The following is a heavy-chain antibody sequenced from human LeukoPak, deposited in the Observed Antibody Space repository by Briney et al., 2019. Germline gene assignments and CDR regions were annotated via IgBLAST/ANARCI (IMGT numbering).Heavy chain of an antibody. CDR2: INPNSGGT. J-gene: IGHJ5*02. Sequence: GASVKVSCKASGYTFTNYGISWVRQAPGQGLEWMGWINPNSGGTNYAQKFQGRVTMTRDTSISTAYMELSRLRSDDTAVYYCARGIHYGFDPWGQGTLVTVSS. CDR1: GYTFTNYG. CDR3: ARGIHYGFDP. V-gene: IGHV1-2*02. D-gene: IGHD3-16*01.